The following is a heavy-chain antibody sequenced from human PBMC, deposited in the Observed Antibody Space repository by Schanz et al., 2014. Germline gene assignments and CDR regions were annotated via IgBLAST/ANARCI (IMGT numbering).Heavy chain of an antibody. V-gene: IGHV1-69*08. CDR2: IVPILTIP. J-gene: IGHJ3*01. CDR3: ARDEGRDGYNLAFDV. D-gene: IGHD5-12*01. CDR1: GGTFSSYT. Sequence: QVQLLQSGAEVKKPGSSVKVSCKASGGTFSSYTFSWVRQAPGQGLEWMGRIVPILTIPNYAEKFQGRVTITADKSTSTAYMDLSSLTSEDTALYFCARDEGRDGYNLAFDVWGQGTLVTVSS.